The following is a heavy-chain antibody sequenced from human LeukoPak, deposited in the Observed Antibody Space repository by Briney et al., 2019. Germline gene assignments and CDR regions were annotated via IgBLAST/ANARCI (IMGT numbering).Heavy chain of an antibody. Sequence: SGTLSLTCTVSGGSISSSDSFWGWIRQSPGTGLEWIGTIYYSGSTYYNPSLQSRVTISVDTSKNQFSLKMNSVTAADTGVYYCARRPSGWGGGYYYYYMDVWGKGTTVTVSS. CDR2: IYYSGST. V-gene: IGHV4-39*01. CDR1: GGSISSSDSF. CDR3: ARRPSGWGGGYYYYYMDV. J-gene: IGHJ6*03. D-gene: IGHD6-19*01.